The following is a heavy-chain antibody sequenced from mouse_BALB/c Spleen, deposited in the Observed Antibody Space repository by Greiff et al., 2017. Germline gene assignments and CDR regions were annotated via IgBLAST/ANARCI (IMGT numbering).Heavy chain of an antibody. CDR2: ISSGGST. Sequence: EVKLMESGGGLVKPGGSLKLSCAASGFTFSSYAMSWVRQTPEKRLEWVASISSGGSTYYPDSVKGRFTISRDNARNILYLQMSSLRSEDTAMYYCARGNDGYYFDYWGQGTTLTVSS. CDR1: GFTFSSYA. CDR3: ARGNDGYYFDY. J-gene: IGHJ2*01. V-gene: IGHV5-6-5*01. D-gene: IGHD2-12*01.